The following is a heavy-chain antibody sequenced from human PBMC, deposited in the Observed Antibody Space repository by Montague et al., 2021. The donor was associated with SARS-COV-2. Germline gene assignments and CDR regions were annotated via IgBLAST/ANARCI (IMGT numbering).Heavy chain of an antibody. CDR1: GFSLSTSGMR. D-gene: IGHD3-9*01. Sequence: PVLVKPTQTLTLTCTLSGFSLSTSGMRASWIRQPPGKALEWLDRFDWDDDKFYSTSLKSRLTISKDTSKNQVVLTMTNMDPVDTATSYCARSYYDILTNYYDAFGIWGQGTMVTVSS. V-gene: IGHV2-70*04. CDR2: FDWDDDK. J-gene: IGHJ3*02. CDR3: ARSYYDILTNYYDAFGI.